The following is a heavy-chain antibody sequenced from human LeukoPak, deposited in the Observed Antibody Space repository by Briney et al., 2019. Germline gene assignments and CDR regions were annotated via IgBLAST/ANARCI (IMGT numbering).Heavy chain of an antibody. CDR1: GYTFTNYD. CDR2: ISAYNGNI. CDR3: ARAYSYYYDSSGPYDAFDI. V-gene: IGHV1-18*01. J-gene: IGHJ3*02. D-gene: IGHD3-22*01. Sequence: EASVTVSFKSSGYTFTNYDINWVRPAAAQGRAWVGWISAYNGNIKYAQKLKGRVTMTTDTSTSTAYMELRSLRSDDTAVYYCARAYSYYYDSSGPYDAFDIWGQGTMVTVSS.